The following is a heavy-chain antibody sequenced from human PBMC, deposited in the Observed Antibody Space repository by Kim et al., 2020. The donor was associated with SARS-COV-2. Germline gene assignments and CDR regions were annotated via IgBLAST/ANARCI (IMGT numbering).Heavy chain of an antibody. CDR2: IYYSGST. D-gene: IGHD2-21*01. J-gene: IGHJ3*02. CDR3: ARCGVMGRKPAFDI. CDR1: GGSISSSSYY. V-gene: IGHV4-39*01. Sequence: SQTLSLTCTVSGGSISSSSYYWGWIRQPPGKGLEWIGSIYYSGSTYYNPSLKSRVTISVDTSKNQFSLKLSSVTAADTAVYYCARCGVMGRKPAFDIWGQGTMVTVSS.